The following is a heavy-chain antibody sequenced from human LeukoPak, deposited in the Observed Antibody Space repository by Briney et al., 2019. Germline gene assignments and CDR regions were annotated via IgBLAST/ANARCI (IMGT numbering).Heavy chain of an antibody. D-gene: IGHD6-19*01. J-gene: IGHJ4*02. CDR3: ARDRRSSGRGGYFDY. CDR2: ISYDGSNK. V-gene: IGHV3-30*04. Sequence: PGGSLRLSCAASGFTFSSYAMHWVRQAPGKGLEWVAVISYDGSNKYYADSVKGRFTISRDNPKNTLYLQMNSLRAGDTAVYYCARDRRSSGRGGYFDYWGQGTLVTVSS. CDR1: GFTFSSYA.